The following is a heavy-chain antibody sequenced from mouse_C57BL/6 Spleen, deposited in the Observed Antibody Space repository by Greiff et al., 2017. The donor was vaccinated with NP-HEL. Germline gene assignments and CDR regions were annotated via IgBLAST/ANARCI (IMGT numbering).Heavy chain of an antibody. J-gene: IGHJ3*01. CDR1: GYTFTSYN. Sequence: LQRSGAELVRPGASVKMSCKASGYTFTSYNMHWVKQTPRQGLEWIGAIYPGNGDTSYNQKFKGKATLTVDKSSSTAYMQLSSLTSEDSAVYFCAREVYGNYAAWFAYWGQGTLVTVSA. CDR2: IYPGNGDT. CDR3: AREVYGNYAAWFAY. V-gene: IGHV1-12*01. D-gene: IGHD2-1*01.